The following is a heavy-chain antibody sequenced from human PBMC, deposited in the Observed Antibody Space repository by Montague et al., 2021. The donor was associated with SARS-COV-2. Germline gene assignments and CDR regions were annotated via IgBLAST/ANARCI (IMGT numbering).Heavy chain of an antibody. V-gene: IGHV4-39*01. CDR3: ARHLVYCSSTSCYEGRFDP. CDR1: GGSISSSSYY. CDR2: IYYSGST. J-gene: IGHJ5*02. D-gene: IGHD2-2*01. Sequence: SETLSLTCTVSGGSISSSSYYWGWIREPPGKGLEWIGSIYYSGSTYYNPSLKSRVTISVDTSKNQFSLKLSSVIAAGTAVYYCARHLVYCSSTSCYEGRFDPWGQGTLVTVSS.